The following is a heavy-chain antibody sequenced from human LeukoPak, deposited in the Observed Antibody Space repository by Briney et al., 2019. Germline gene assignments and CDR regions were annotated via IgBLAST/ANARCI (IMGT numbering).Heavy chain of an antibody. CDR1: GFTFSSYA. J-gene: IGHJ4*02. V-gene: IGHV3-23*01. CDR3: AKDSYDILTGYISFDY. Sequence: GGSLRLSCAASGFTFSSYAMSWVRQAPGKGLEWVSAISGSGGSTYYADSVKGRFTISRDNSKNTLYLQMNSLRAEDTAVNYCAKDSYDILTGYISFDYWGQGTLVTVSS. CDR2: ISGSGGST. D-gene: IGHD3-9*01.